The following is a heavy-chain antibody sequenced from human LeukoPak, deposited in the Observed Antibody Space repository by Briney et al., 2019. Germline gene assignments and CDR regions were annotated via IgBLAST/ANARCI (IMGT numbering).Heavy chain of an antibody. V-gene: IGHV3-30*18. Sequence: GGSLRLSCAASGFTLRSYGMHWVRQAPGKGLEWVAVISYDGSKKYYADSVKGRFTISRDNSKSTLYLQMNSLRAEDTAVYYCAKDLSSSWSLDYWGQGTLVTVSS. CDR1: GFTLRSYG. D-gene: IGHD6-13*01. CDR3: AKDLSSSWSLDY. J-gene: IGHJ4*02. CDR2: ISYDGSKK.